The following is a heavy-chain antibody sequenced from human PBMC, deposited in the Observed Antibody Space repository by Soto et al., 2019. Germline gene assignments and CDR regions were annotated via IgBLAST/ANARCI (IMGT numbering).Heavy chain of an antibody. D-gene: IGHD3-10*01. V-gene: IGHV3-30-3*01. J-gene: IGHJ4*02. Sequence: QVQLVESGGGVVQPGRSLRLSCAASGFTFSSHSIQWVRQAPGKGLEWVAVISYDGSIKYYADSVKGRFTSSSDNSKNSAYLQMNSLRAEGTAVLYSAREWRTSGDVDYWGQGTLVIVSS. CDR1: GFTFSSHS. CDR2: ISYDGSIK. CDR3: AREWRTSGDVDY.